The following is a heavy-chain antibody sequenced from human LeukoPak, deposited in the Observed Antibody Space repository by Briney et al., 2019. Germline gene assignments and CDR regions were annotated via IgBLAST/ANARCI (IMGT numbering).Heavy chain of an antibody. D-gene: IGHD3-22*01. CDR2: IYPGDSDT. Sequence: GESLKISCKGSGYSFTSYWIGWVRQMPGKGLEWMGIIYPGDSDTRYSPSFQGQVTISADKSISTAYLQWSSLKASDTPMYYCARRSITMIVVVHDAFDIWGQGTMVTVSS. CDR3: ARRSITMIVVVHDAFDI. J-gene: IGHJ3*02. V-gene: IGHV5-51*01. CDR1: GYSFTSYW.